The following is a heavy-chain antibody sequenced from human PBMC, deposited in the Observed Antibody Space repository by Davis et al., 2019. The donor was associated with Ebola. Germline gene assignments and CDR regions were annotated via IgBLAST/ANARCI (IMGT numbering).Heavy chain of an antibody. CDR2: IYPGDSDT. CDR3: ARLGARGYSGSDFDY. V-gene: IGHV5-51*01. Sequence: GESLKISCTGSGYSFTSYWIGWVRQMPGKGLEWMGIIYPGDSDTRYSPSFQGQVTISADKSISTAYLQWSSLKASDTAMYYCARLGARGYSGSDFDYWGQGTLVTVSS. D-gene: IGHD1-26*01. J-gene: IGHJ4*02. CDR1: GYSFTSYW.